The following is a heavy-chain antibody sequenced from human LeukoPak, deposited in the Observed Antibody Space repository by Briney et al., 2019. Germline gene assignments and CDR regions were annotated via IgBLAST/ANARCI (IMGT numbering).Heavy chain of an antibody. D-gene: IGHD3-10*01. CDR1: GFTFSNYG. Sequence: GGSLRLSCAASGFTFSNYGMHWVRQAPGKGLEWVTFIRYDGSNKYYADSVKGRFTISRDNSKNTLYLQMNSLRAEDTAVYYCARARRSGGITMIRGVKDRGWFDPWGQGTLVTVSS. CDR3: ARARRSGGITMIRGVKDRGWFDP. CDR2: IRYDGSNK. V-gene: IGHV3-30*02. J-gene: IGHJ5*02.